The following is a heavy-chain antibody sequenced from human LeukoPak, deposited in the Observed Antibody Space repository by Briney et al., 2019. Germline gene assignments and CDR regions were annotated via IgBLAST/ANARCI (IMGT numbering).Heavy chain of an antibody. CDR1: GGSISSYY. D-gene: IGHD4-23*01. CDR3: ARDGPYGGKPFDY. V-gene: IGHV4-59*01. Sequence: PSETLSLTCTVSGGSISSYYWSWVRQPPGKGLEWIGYFYYSGTTNYNPSLKSRVTISADTSKNQFSLNLSSVTAADTAVYYCARDGPYGGKPFDYWGQGTLVTVSS. J-gene: IGHJ4*02. CDR2: FYYSGTT.